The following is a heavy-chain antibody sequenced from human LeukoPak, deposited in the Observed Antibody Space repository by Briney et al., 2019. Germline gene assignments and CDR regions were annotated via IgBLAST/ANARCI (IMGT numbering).Heavy chain of an antibody. J-gene: IGHJ4*02. V-gene: IGHV1-24*01. Sequence: GASVKVSCKVSGYTLTELSMHWVRQAPGKGLEWMGGFDPEDGETIYAQKFQGRVTMTEDTSTDTAYMELSSLRSEDTAVYYCATRRTYYYDSSGLYYFDYWGQGTLVTVSS. CDR3: ATRRTYYYDSSGLYYFDY. CDR1: GYTLTELS. D-gene: IGHD3-22*01. CDR2: FDPEDGET.